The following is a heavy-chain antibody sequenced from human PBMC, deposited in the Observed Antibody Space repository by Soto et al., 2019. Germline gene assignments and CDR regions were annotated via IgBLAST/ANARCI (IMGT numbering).Heavy chain of an antibody. V-gene: IGHV1-18*01. Sequence: ASVKVSCKASGYTFTNYGISWVRQAPGQGLEWMGWISAYKGNANYAQKFQGRVTMTTDTSTSTAYMELRSLRSDDTAVYYCASRSGQLPYYFDYWGQGTLVTVSS. J-gene: IGHJ4*02. D-gene: IGHD6-6*01. CDR1: GYTFTNYG. CDR3: ASRSGQLPYYFDY. CDR2: ISAYKGNA.